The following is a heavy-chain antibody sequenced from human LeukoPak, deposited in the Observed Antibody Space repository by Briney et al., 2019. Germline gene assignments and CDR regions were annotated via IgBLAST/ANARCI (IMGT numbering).Heavy chain of an antibody. J-gene: IGHJ3*02. D-gene: IGHD3-10*01. V-gene: IGHV3-23*01. Sequence: TGGSPRLSCAASGFSFITYNMNWVRQAPGKGLEWVSAISGSGGSTYYADSVKGRFTISRDNSKNTLYLQMNSLRAEDTAVYYCAKDSRAAFDIWGQGTMVTVSS. CDR1: GFSFITYN. CDR3: AKDSRAAFDI. CDR2: ISGSGGST.